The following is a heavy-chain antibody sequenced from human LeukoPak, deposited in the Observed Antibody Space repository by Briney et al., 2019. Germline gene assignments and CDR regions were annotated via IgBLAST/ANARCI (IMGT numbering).Heavy chain of an antibody. D-gene: IGHD3-22*01. CDR1: GYTFTGYY. Sequence: GASVKISCKASGYTFTGYYMHWVRQAPGQGLEWMGRINPNSGGTNYAQKFQGRVTMTRDTSISTAYMELSRLRSDDTAVYYCAVDCVYYVSSGYLDNNWFDPWGQGTLVTVSS. V-gene: IGHV1-2*06. CDR3: AVDCVYYVSSGYLDNNWFDP. J-gene: IGHJ5*02. CDR2: INPNSGGT.